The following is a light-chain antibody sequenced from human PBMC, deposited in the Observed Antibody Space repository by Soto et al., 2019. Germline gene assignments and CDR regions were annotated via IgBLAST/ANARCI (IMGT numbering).Light chain of an antibody. CDR3: QQYYSTPQT. V-gene: IGKV4-1*01. CDR2: WAC. CDR1: QSVLYSSNNKNY. Sequence: DIVMTQSPDSLAVSLGERATINCKSSQSVLYSSNNKNYLAWYQQKPGQPPKLLIYWACTRESGVPGRFSGSGSGTDFTLTISSLQAEDVAVYYCQQYYSTPQTFGQGTKVEIK. J-gene: IGKJ1*01.